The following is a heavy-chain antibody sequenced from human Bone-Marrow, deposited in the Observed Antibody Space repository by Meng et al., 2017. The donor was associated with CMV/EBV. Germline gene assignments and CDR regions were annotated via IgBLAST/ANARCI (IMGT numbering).Heavy chain of an antibody. J-gene: IGHJ3*02. CDR2: INPNSGGT. Sequence: ASVKVSCKASGYTFTGYYMHWVRQAPGQGLEWMGWINPNSGGTNYAQKFRGRVTMTRDTSISTAYMELSRLRSDDTAVYYCARSPPNIFGLIGAFDIWGQGTMVTVSS. CDR3: ARSPPNIFGLIGAFDI. D-gene: IGHD3/OR15-3a*01. V-gene: IGHV1-2*02. CDR1: GYTFTGYY.